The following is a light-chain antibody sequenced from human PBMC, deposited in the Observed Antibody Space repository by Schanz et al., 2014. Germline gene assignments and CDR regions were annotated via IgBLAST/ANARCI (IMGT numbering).Light chain of an antibody. J-gene: IGLJ3*02. CDR2: EVT. V-gene: IGLV2-8*01. CDR1: SSDVGAYDF. Sequence: QSALTQPPSASGSLGQSVTISCAGTSSDVGAYDFVSWYQQHPGKAPKLMIYEVTKRPSGVPDRFSGSKSGNTASLAITGLQAEDEADYYCQSYDSSLSAWVFGGGTKLTVL. CDR3: QSYDSSLSAWV.